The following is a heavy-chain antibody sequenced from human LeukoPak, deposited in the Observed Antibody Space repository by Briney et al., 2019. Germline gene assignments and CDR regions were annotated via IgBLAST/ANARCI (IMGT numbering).Heavy chain of an antibody. Sequence: GGSLRLSCAASGFTFSSYSMNWVRQAPGKGLAWVSSISSSSSYIYYADSVKGRFTISRDNAKNSLYLQMNSLRAEDTAVYYCARDYSRRLDYFDYWGQGTLVTVSS. V-gene: IGHV3-21*01. CDR1: GFTFSSYS. J-gene: IGHJ4*02. CDR3: ARDYSRRLDYFDY. D-gene: IGHD3-22*01. CDR2: ISSSSSYI.